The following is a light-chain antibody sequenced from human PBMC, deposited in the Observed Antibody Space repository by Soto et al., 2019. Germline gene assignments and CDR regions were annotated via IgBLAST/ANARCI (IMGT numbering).Light chain of an antibody. CDR3: QQYGSSGT. Sequence: VLTQSPFTLSFSPVHRATLSFMASQTFVSTYLAWYQQKPGQAPRLLIYGASNRATGIPDRFSGSGSGTDFTLTISRLEPEDFAVYYCQQYGSSGTFGQGTKVDIK. J-gene: IGKJ1*01. CDR1: QTFVSTY. CDR2: GAS. V-gene: IGKV3-20*01.